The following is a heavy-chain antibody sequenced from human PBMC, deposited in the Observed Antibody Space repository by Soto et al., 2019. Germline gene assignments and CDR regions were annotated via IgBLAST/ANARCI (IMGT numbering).Heavy chain of an antibody. J-gene: IGHJ4*02. CDR3: AKDWAFDYIWGSYRSHYPDY. D-gene: IGHD3-16*02. CDR1: GFTFSSYG. Sequence: GGSLRLSCAASGFTFSSYGMHWVRQAPGKGLEWVAVISYDGSNKYYADSVKGRFTISRDNSKNTLYLQMNSLRAEDTAVYYCAKDWAFDYIWGSYRSHYPDYWGQGTLVTVSS. V-gene: IGHV3-30*18. CDR2: ISYDGSNK.